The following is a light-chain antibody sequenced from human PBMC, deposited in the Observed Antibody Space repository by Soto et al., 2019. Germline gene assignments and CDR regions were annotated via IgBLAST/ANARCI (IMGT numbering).Light chain of an antibody. CDR1: QSISSY. J-gene: IGKJ3*01. V-gene: IGKV1-39*01. Sequence: DIHMTHSPSSLSASLGDIVTITCRASQSISSYVNWYQQKPGKAPKLLIYAESSLQSGVTSRLSGSGSGTDFTLTISSLQPEDFATYYCQQSYSTPRITFGPGTKVDIK. CDR2: AES. CDR3: QQSYSTPRIT.